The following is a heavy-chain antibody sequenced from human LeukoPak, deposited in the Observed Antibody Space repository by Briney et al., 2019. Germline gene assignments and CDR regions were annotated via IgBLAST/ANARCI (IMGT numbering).Heavy chain of an antibody. D-gene: IGHD3-22*01. J-gene: IGHJ4*02. CDR3: ARGDSSGPGYSFGY. V-gene: IGHV4-61*02. Sequence: SETLSLTCTVSGGSISSGRYYCSWVRQPAGKGLEWLGRIYTSGNTNSNPSLMSRVTISVDTSKNQFSLKLSSVTAADTAVYYCARGDSSGPGYSFGYWGQGTLVTVSS. CDR2: IYTSGNT. CDR1: GGSISSGRYY.